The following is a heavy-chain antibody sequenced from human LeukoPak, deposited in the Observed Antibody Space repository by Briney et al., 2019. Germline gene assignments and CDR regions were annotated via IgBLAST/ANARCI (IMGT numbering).Heavy chain of an antibody. D-gene: IGHD7-27*01. Sequence: SETLPLTCTVSGYSISSGYYWGWIRPPPGKGLEWIGSIYHSGSTYYNPSLKSRVTISVDTSKNQFSLKLSSVTAADTAVYYCARTKLGMGVDYWGQGTLVTVSS. CDR2: IYHSGST. J-gene: IGHJ4*02. CDR1: GYSISSGYY. V-gene: IGHV4-38-2*02. CDR3: ARTKLGMGVDY.